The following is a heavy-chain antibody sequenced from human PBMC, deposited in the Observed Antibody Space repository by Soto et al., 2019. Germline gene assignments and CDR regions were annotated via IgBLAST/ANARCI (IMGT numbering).Heavy chain of an antibody. J-gene: IGHJ6*02. D-gene: IGHD3-3*01. CDR1: GGTFSSYA. V-gene: IGHV1-69*13. CDR3: ARDLPSIFGVVIIPYGMDV. CDR2: IIPIFGTA. Sequence: SVKVSCKASGGTFSSYAIGWVRQAPGQGLEWMGGIIPIFGTANYAQKFQGRVTITADESTSTAYMELSSLRSEDTAVYYCARDLPSIFGVVIIPYGMDVWGQGTTVTVSS.